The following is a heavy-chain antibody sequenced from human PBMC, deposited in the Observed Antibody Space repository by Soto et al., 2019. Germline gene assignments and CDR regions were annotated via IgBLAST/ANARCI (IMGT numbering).Heavy chain of an antibody. Sequence: GASVKVSCKVSGCTLTELSMHWVRQAPGKGLEWMGGFDPEDGETIYAQKFQGRVTMTEDTSTDTVYMELSSLRSEDTAVYYCATDLRAGAGYWGQGTLVTVSS. CDR3: ATDLRAGAGY. V-gene: IGHV1-24*01. CDR1: GCTLTELS. CDR2: FDPEDGET. J-gene: IGHJ4*02. D-gene: IGHD1-26*01.